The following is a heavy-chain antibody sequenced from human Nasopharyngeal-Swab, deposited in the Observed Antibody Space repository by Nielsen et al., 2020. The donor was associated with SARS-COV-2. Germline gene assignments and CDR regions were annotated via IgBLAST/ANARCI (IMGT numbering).Heavy chain of an antibody. Sequence: SQTLSLTCAVYGGSFSGYYWNWIRQPPGKGLEWIGEINHSGSTNYNPSLKSRVTISLDTSKNQFSLKLSSVTAADTAVYYCARSRYTSSFYGVRNWFDPWGQGTLVTVSS. J-gene: IGHJ5*02. CDR3: ARSRYTSSFYGVRNWFDP. D-gene: IGHD6-13*01. CDR1: GGSFSGYY. V-gene: IGHV4-34*01. CDR2: INHSGST.